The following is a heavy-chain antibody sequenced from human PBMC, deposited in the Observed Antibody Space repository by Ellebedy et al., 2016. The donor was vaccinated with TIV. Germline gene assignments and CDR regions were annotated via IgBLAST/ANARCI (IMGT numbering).Heavy chain of an antibody. CDR2: ISYSGDLM. CDR1: GFTFSGYY. Sequence: GASLKISCAASGFTFSGYYMSWFRPAPGKGPEWVSYISYSGDLMYYADSVKGRFTTSRDNAGNSLYLQMNSLRAEDTAVYYCARLGVIAAAGASDYWGQGTLVIVSS. J-gene: IGHJ4*02. V-gene: IGHV3-11*01. D-gene: IGHD6-13*01. CDR3: ARLGVIAAAGASDY.